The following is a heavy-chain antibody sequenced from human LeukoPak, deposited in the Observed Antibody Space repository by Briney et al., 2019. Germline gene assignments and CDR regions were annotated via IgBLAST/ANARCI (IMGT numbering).Heavy chain of an antibody. D-gene: IGHD5-24*01. V-gene: IGHV1-69*05. Sequence: ASVKVSCKASGGTFSSYAISLVRQAPGQGLEWMGRIIPIFGTANYAQKFQGRVTITTDESTSTAYMELSSLRSEDTAVYYCARTRDGYNFLGYYFDYWGQGTLVTVSS. J-gene: IGHJ4*02. CDR3: ARTRDGYNFLGYYFDY. CDR2: IIPIFGTA. CDR1: GGTFSSYA.